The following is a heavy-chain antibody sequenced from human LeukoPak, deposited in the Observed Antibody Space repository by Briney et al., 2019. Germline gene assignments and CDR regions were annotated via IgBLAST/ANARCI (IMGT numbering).Heavy chain of an antibody. Sequence: SETLSLTCAVYGGSFSGYYWSWIRQPPGKGLEWIGEINHSGSTNYNPSLKSRVTISVDTSKNQFSLKLSSVTAADTAVYYCAGGQGLGIGPMGLYYGMDVWGQGTTVTVSS. J-gene: IGHJ6*02. CDR2: INHSGST. CDR1: GGSFSGYY. CDR3: AGGQGLGIGPMGLYYGMDV. V-gene: IGHV4-34*01. D-gene: IGHD1-26*01.